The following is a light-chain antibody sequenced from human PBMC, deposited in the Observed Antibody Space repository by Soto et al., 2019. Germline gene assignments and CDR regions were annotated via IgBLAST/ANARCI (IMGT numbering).Light chain of an antibody. J-gene: IGLJ1*01. CDR3: SSYTTRSTLV. CDR2: EVS. V-gene: IGLV2-14*01. Sequence: QSVLTQPASVSGSPGQSITISCTGTSSDVGGYNYVSWYQQHPGKAPKFMIYEVSIRPSGVSNRFSGSKSGNTASLTISGLQAEDEADYYCSSYTTRSTLVFGSGTKVTVL. CDR1: SSDVGGYNY.